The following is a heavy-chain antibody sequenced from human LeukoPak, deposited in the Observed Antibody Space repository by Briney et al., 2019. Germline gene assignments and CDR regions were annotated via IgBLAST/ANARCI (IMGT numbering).Heavy chain of an antibody. D-gene: IGHD2-15*01. CDR3: ARGSVLPLFY. J-gene: IGHJ4*02. Sequence: SETLSLTCAVYGGSFSGYYWSWIRQPPGKGLEWIGEINHSGSTNYNPSVKSRVTISVDTSKNQFSLKLSSVTAADTAVYYCARGSVLPLFYWGQGTLVTVSS. CDR2: INHSGST. V-gene: IGHV4-34*01. CDR1: GGSFSGYY.